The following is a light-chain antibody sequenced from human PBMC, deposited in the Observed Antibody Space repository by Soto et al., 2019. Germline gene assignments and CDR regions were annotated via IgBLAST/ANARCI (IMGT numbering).Light chain of an antibody. J-gene: IGLJ1*01. Sequence: QSALTQPASVSASPGQSITISCTGTSSDVGGSNFVSWYQQHPGKPPKLIIYDVATRPSGVSNRFSGSKSGSKASLIISRLQTEDEADYYCVSFTSSTTYVFVSGTKLTVL. CDR2: DVA. CDR3: VSFTSSTTYV. V-gene: IGLV2-14*03. CDR1: SSDVGGSNF.